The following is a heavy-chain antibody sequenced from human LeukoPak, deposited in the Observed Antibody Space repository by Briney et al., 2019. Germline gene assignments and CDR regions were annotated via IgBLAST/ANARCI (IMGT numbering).Heavy chain of an antibody. CDR1: GGSISSSSYY. CDR3: ARDSRYSGYDWELDY. V-gene: IGHV4-39*07. CDR2: IYYSGST. D-gene: IGHD5-12*01. J-gene: IGHJ4*02. Sequence: SETLSLTCTVSGGSISSSSYYWGWIRQPPGKGLEWIGSIYYSGSTYYNPSLKSRVTISVDTSKNQFSLKLSSVTAADTAVYYCARDSRYSGYDWELDYWGQGTLVTVSS.